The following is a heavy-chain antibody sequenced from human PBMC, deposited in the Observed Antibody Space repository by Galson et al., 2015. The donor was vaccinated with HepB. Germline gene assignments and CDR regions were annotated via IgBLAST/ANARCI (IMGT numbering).Heavy chain of an antibody. V-gene: IGHV3-33*05. J-gene: IGHJ6*02. CDR1: GINFRASG. Sequence: SLRLSCAASGINFRASGIHWVRQAPGKGPEWVAFIQNDGNDKYYAESVEGRFTISRDNSKNTLYLQMNSLTVEDTAVYYCARERSGRVAMDVWGQGTTVTVSS. D-gene: IGHD3-10*01. CDR2: IQNDGNDK. CDR3: ARERSGRVAMDV.